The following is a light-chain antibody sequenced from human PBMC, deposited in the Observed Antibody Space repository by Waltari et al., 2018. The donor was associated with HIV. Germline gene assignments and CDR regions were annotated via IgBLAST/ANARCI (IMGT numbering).Light chain of an antibody. V-gene: IGLV1-44*01. J-gene: IGLJ1*01. CDR3: AAWDDSLNGLV. Sequence: QSVLTQPPSASGTPGQRVTISCSGSSSNIGINAVNWYQQFPGTAPNLRIYSNNQRPSGFPDRFSGSKSGTSASLAISGLQSEDEADYYCAAWDDSLNGLVFGTGTKVTVL. CDR1: SSNIGINA. CDR2: SNN.